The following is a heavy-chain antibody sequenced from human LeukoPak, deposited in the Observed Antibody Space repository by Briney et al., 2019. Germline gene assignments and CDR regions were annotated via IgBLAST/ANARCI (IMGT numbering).Heavy chain of an antibody. Sequence: KPSETLSLTSAVYGGSFSGYYWSWIRQPPGKGLEWIGEINHSVSTNYNPSLKSRVTISVDTSKNQFSLKRSSVTAADTAVYYCARGDYGGSGYWGQGTLVTVSS. CDR2: INHSVST. J-gene: IGHJ4*02. V-gene: IGHV4-34*01. CDR1: GGSFSGYY. D-gene: IGHD4-17*01. CDR3: ARGDYGGSGY.